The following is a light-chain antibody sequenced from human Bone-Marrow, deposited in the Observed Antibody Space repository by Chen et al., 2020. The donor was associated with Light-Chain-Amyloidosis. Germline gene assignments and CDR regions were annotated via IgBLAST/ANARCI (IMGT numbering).Light chain of an antibody. J-gene: IGKJ1*01. CDR2: AAS. Sequence: MVMTHSPVTLSVSPGDRATLSCRASQSISGSLAWYQQKPGQAPRLLIYAASTRATGVPARFSGSGSGTDFTLTISSLQSEDFAVSYCQQYNNWPRTFGQGTKVEIK. CDR1: QSISGS. CDR3: QQYNNWPRT. V-gene: IGKV3-15*01.